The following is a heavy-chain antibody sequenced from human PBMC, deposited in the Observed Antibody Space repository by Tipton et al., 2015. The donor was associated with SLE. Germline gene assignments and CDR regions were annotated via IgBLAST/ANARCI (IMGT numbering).Heavy chain of an antibody. CDR2: ISYTGGT. CDR1: GGSISSDSYS. V-gene: IGHV4-61*09. Sequence: LRLSCTVSGGSISSDSYSWSWIRQPAGKGLEWIGYISYTGGTNYNPPLKSRVTISIDTSKTQFSLKMSSVTAADTAVYYCARHAFWPGNKKSPDNWFHPWGQGALVTVSS. CDR3: ARHAFWPGNKKSPDNWFHP. D-gene: IGHD2/OR15-2a*01. J-gene: IGHJ5*02.